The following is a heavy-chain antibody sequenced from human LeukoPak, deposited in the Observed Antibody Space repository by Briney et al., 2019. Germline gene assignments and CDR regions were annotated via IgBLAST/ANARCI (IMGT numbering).Heavy chain of an antibody. CDR1: GGTFSSYA. Sequence: ASVKVSCKASGGTFSSYAISWVRQAPGQGLEWMGRIIPIFGIANYAQKFQGRVTITADKSTSTAYMELSSLRSEDTAVYYCALRYCSGGSCYSGAWFDPWGQGTLVTVCS. CDR2: IIPIFGIA. D-gene: IGHD2-15*01. J-gene: IGHJ5*02. V-gene: IGHV1-69*04. CDR3: ALRYCSGGSCYSGAWFDP.